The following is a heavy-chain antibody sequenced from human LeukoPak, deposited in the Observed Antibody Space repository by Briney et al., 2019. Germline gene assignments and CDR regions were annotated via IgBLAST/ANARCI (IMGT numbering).Heavy chain of an antibody. CDR2: ISAYNGNT. CDR1: GYTFTSYG. CDR3: ARDRPYSSSWNWFDP. V-gene: IGHV1-18*01. J-gene: IGHJ5*02. Sequence: GASVKVSCKASGYTFTSYGISWVRQAPGQGLEWMGWISAYNGNTNYAQKLQGRVTMTTDTSTSTAYMELRSLRSDDTAVYYWARDRPYSSSWNWFDPWGQGTLVTVSS. D-gene: IGHD6-13*01.